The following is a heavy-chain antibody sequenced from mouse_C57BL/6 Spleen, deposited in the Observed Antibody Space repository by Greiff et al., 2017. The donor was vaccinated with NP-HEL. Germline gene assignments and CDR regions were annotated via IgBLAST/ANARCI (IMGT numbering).Heavy chain of an antibody. CDR1: GYTFTSYN. V-gene: IGHV1-12*01. D-gene: IGHD1-1*01. CDR2: IYPGNGDT. CDR3: ARGVYYGSSYEWYFDV. J-gene: IGHJ1*03. Sequence: QVQLKESGAELVRPGASVKMSCKASGYTFTSYNMHWVKQTPRQGLEWIGAIYPGNGDTSYNQKFKGKATLTVDKSSSTAYMQLSSLTSEDSAVYCCARGVYYGSSYEWYFDVWGTGTTVTVSS.